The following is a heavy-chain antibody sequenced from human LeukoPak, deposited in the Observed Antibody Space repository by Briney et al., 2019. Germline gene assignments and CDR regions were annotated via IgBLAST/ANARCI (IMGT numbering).Heavy chain of an antibody. V-gene: IGHV1-69*01. CDR3: AKSAIVVARDYYYNYGMDV. CDR2: IIPIFGTA. Sequence: EASVKVSCKASGGTFSSYAISWVRQAPGQGLEWMGGIIPIFGTANYAQKFQGRVTITADESTSTAYMELSSLRSEDTAVYYCAKSAIVVARDYYYNYGMDVWGQGTTVTVFS. CDR1: GGTFSSYA. J-gene: IGHJ6*02. D-gene: IGHD3-22*01.